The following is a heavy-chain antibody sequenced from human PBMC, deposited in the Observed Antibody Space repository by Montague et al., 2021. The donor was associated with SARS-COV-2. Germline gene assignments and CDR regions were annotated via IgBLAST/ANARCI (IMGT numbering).Heavy chain of an antibody. V-gene: IGHV6-1*01. CDR1: GDSVSTNSGT. D-gene: IGHD2-15*01. J-gene: IGHJ4*02. Sequence: CAISGDSVSTNSGTWHWVRLSPSRGLEWLGRTYYRSEWYSDYSVSVKSRISINPDTSKNQFSLQLNSVTPEDTAVYYCARAERGSCGDGNCYQYFFNYWGQGTLVTVSS. CDR2: TYYRSEWYS. CDR3: ARAERGSCGDGNCYQYFFNY.